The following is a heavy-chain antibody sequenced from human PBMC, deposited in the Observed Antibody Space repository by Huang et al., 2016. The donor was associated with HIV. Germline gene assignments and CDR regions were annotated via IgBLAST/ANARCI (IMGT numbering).Heavy chain of an antibody. CDR2: INRDGSST. CDR3: ARDPRIQSWLNFFDY. J-gene: IGHJ4*02. V-gene: IGHV3-74*01. D-gene: IGHD3-22*01. Sequence: EVQLVESGGGLVQPGGSLRLSCAASGFSISRYWMHWVRQAPGKGLGGVSRINRDGSSTSYADSVKGRFTISRENAKNTLYLQMNSLRAEDTAVYYCARDPRIQSWLNFFDYWGQGTLVSVSS. CDR1: GFSISRYW.